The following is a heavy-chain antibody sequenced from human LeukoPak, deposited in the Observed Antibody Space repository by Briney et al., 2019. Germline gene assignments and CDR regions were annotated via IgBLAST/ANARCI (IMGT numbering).Heavy chain of an antibody. CDR1: GVSISSDY. D-gene: IGHD3-10*01. CDR3: ARGKVAVGADPNRFLAYGWPVCFDP. CDR2: MYYRGSS. J-gene: IGHJ5*02. Sequence: SETLSLSCSVSGVSISSDYWSWIRQPPGKGLEWIGYMYYRGSSNYNPSLKSRVSISLDTSRNQFSLNLNSVTAADSAIYYCARGKVAVGADPNRFLAYGWPVCFDPWGQGTLVTVSS. V-gene: IGHV4-59*01.